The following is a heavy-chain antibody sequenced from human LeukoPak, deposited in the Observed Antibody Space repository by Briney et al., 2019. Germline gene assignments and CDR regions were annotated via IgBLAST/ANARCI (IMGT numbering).Heavy chain of an antibody. D-gene: IGHD4-23*01. CDR2: IWYDGSNK. J-gene: IGHJ4*02. CDR3: ARDSRQGLLRWYFDY. V-gene: IGHV3-33*01. Sequence: GRSLRLSCAASGFTFSSYGMHWVRQAPGKGLEWVAVIWYDGSNKYYADSVKGRFTISRDNSKNTLHLQMSSLRAEDTAVYYCARDSRQGLLRWYFDYWGQGTLVTVSS. CDR1: GFTFSSYG.